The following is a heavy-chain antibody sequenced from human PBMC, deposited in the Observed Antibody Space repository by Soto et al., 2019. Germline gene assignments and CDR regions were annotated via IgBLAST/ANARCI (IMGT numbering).Heavy chain of an antibody. Sequence: GESLKISCKGSGYSFTSYWIGWVRQMPGKGLEWMGIIYPGDSDTRYSPSFQGQVTISADKSISTAYLQWSSLKASDTAMYYCGSPPPLHYYYDSGGYPLEAHPTPDFDTWGKGTLVTFPS. CDR3: GSPPPLHYYYDSGGYPLEAHPTPDFDT. D-gene: IGHD3-22*01. J-gene: IGHJ4*02. CDR2: IYPGDSDT. CDR1: GYSFTSYW. V-gene: IGHV5-51*01.